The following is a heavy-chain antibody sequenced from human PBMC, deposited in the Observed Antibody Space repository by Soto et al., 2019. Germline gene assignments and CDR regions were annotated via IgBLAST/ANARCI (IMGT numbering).Heavy chain of an antibody. CDR3: SLGYSSGWQYFDS. Sequence: GGSLRLSCAASGFSFSTYAMHWVRQAPGEGLEWVTGISHDGNNEYYADSVKGRFTISRDNSRNTLYLQVNSLRVEDTAVYYCSLGYSSGWQYFDSWGQGTLVTVSS. V-gene: IGHV3-30-3*01. CDR1: GFSFSTYA. CDR2: ISHDGNNE. J-gene: IGHJ4*02. D-gene: IGHD6-19*01.